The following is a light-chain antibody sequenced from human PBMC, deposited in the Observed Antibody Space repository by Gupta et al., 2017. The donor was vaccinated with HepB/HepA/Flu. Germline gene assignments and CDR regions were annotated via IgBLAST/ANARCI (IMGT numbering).Light chain of an antibody. CDR3: QQHSNWPPVT. V-gene: IGKV3-11*01. CDR1: QSVRSY. Sequence: EIELPQSPATLYLSPGERSTLSCRASQSVRSYLAWYQQKPGQAPRLLIYDASNRATGITARFCGSGFGKDLSLTSSSREPEDFAGYYCQQHSNWPPVTFGRGTKVDIK. J-gene: IGKJ4*01. CDR2: DAS.